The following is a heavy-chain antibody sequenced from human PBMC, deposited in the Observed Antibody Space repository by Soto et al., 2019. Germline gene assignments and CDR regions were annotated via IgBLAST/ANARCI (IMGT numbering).Heavy chain of an antibody. D-gene: IGHD3-3*01. J-gene: IGHJ6*02. CDR2: IIPIFGTA. CDR1: GGTFSSYA. Sequence: ASVKVSCKASGGTFSSYAISWVRQAPGQGLEWMGGIIPIFGTANYAQKFQGRVTITADESTSTAYMELSSLRSEDTAVYYCAREWSRAYYYYGMDVWGQGTTVTVSS. CDR3: AREWSRAYYYYGMDV. V-gene: IGHV1-69*13.